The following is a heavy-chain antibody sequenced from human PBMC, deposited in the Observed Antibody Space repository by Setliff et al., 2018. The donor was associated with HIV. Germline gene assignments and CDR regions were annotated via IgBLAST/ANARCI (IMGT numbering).Heavy chain of an antibody. CDR2: IYQSGNT. V-gene: IGHV4-38-2*01. Sequence: SETLSLTCAVSGYSISSGFYWSWMRQPPVKGLEWIGGIYQSGNTNYNPSLESRLTISVDTAKNQFSLKLSSVTAADTAVYYCAAATTLLSPRAWGQGTLVTVSS. CDR1: GYSISSGFY. J-gene: IGHJ5*02. CDR3: AAATTLLSPRA. D-gene: IGHD2-15*01.